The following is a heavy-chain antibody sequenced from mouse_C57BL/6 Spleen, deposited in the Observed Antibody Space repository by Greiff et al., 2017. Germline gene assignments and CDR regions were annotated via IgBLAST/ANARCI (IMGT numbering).Heavy chain of an antibody. CDR3: ARFITTVVATPAY. V-gene: IGHV2-2*01. CDR1: GFSLTSYG. CDR2: IWSGGST. D-gene: IGHD1-1*01. J-gene: IGHJ3*01. Sequence: QVQLQQSGPGLVQPSQSLSITCTVSGFSLTSYGVHWVRQSPGKGLEWRGVIWSGGSTDYNAAFISRLSISKDNSKSQVFFKMYSLQADDPAIYYCARFITTVVATPAYWGQGTLVTVSA.